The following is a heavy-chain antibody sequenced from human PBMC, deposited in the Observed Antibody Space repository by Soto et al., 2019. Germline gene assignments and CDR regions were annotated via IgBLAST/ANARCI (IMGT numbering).Heavy chain of an antibody. D-gene: IGHD3-10*01. V-gene: IGHV4-31*03. CDR2: IYYSGST. CDR3: ARSKLLWFGDQHEGFDY. CDR1: GGSISSGGYY. Sequence: KPSETLSLTCTVSGGSISSGGYYWSWIRQHPGKGLEWIGYIYYSGSTYYNPSLKSRVTISVDTSKNQFSLKLSSVTAADTAVYYCARSKLLWFGDQHEGFDYWGQGTLVTVSS. J-gene: IGHJ4*02.